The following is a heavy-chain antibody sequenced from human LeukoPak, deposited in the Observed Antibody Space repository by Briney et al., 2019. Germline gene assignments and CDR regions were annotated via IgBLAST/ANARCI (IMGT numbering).Heavy chain of an antibody. CDR2: ILGSGSSI. CDR3: AKRYCGSTSCPSPSYFFDY. J-gene: IGHJ4*02. V-gene: IGHV3-23*01. CDR1: GFSFGGYA. Sequence: PGGSLRLSCAASGFSFGGYAMNWVRQAPGKGLEWVSSILGSGSSIYYADSVKGRFTISRDNSKNTLYLQMNSLRAEDTAIYYCAKRYCGSTSCPSPSYFFDYWGQGTLVTVSS. D-gene: IGHD2-2*01.